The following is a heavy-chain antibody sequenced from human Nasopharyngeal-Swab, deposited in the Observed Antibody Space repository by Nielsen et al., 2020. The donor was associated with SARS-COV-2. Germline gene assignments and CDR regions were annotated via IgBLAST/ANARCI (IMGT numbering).Heavy chain of an antibody. CDR2: FYYTGDT. CDR1: GASITSQY. V-gene: IGHV4-59*08. D-gene: IGHD3-16*02. CDR3: ARHAHYRDAFDI. J-gene: IGHJ3*02. Sequence: SETLSLTCTVSGASITSQYWSWVRQSPGKGLEWLGYFYYTGDTNYSPSLKSRVTISVDTSKKQFSLKLSSVTAADTAIYYCARHAHYRDAFDIWGRGTMVTVS.